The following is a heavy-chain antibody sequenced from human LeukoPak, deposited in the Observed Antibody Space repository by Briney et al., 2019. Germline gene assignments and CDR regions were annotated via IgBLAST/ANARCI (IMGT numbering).Heavy chain of an antibody. CDR2: IYTSGST. CDR3: ARDNPGIAAAWGLDY. Sequence: SETLSLICTVSGGSISSGSYYWSWIRQPAGKGLEWIGRIYTSGSTNYNPSLKSRVTISVDTSKNQFSLKLSSVTAADTAVYYCARDNPGIAAAWGLDYWGQGTLVTVSS. CDR1: GGSISSGSYY. J-gene: IGHJ4*02. V-gene: IGHV4-61*02. D-gene: IGHD6-13*01.